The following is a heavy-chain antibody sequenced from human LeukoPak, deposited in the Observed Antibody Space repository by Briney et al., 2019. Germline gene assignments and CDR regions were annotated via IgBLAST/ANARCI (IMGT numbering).Heavy chain of an antibody. CDR3: AREDGRELFYGMDV. CDR1: GFTFSSYS. V-gene: IGHV3-21*01. Sequence: GGSLILSCAAYGFTFSSYSMNWVRQAPGKGLEWVSSISSSSSYIYYADSVKGRFTIARDNAKNSLYLQMNSLRAEDTAVYYCAREDGRELFYGMDVWGQGTTVTVSS. CDR2: ISSSSSYI. J-gene: IGHJ6*02. D-gene: IGHD3-10*01.